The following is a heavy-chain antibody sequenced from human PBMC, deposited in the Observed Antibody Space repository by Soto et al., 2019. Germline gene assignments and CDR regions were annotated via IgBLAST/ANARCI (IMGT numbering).Heavy chain of an antibody. CDR3: ATDNTGVLDSSGRYYGVGDF. D-gene: IGHD3-22*01. V-gene: IGHV3-23*01. Sequence: GGSLRLSCAASGFTFSSYAMSWVRQAPGKGLEWVSTIGNGRTFYAGSVKGRFTISRDNSKNTLYLQMNSLRAEDTALYYCATDNTGVLDSSGRYYGVGDFWGQRTLVTVSS. CDR2: IGNGRT. CDR1: GFTFSSYA. J-gene: IGHJ4*02.